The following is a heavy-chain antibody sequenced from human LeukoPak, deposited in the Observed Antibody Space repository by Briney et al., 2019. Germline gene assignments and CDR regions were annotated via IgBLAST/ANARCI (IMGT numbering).Heavy chain of an antibody. V-gene: IGHV3-23*01. Sequence: PGVSLRLSCAASGFTFSSYAMSWVRQAPGKGLEWVSAISGSGGSTYYADSVKGRFTISRDNSKNTMYLQMNSLRAEDTAVYYCAKDASSGWFNDAFDIWGQGTMVTVSS. D-gene: IGHD6-19*01. CDR1: GFTFSSYA. CDR2: ISGSGGST. CDR3: AKDASSGWFNDAFDI. J-gene: IGHJ3*02.